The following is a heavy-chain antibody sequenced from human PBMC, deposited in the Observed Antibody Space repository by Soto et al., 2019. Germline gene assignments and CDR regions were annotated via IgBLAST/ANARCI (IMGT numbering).Heavy chain of an antibody. CDR2: INPSGGST. V-gene: IGHV1-46*01. CDR1: GYTFTSYY. D-gene: IGHD3-3*02. Sequence: GASVKVSCKASGYTFTSYYMHWVRQAPGQGLEWMGIINPSGGSTSYAQKFQGRVTMTRDTSTSTVYMELSSLRSEDTAVYYCASPSSVLGQYYYYYGMDVWGQGTTVTVSS. J-gene: IGHJ6*02. CDR3: ASPSSVLGQYYYYYGMDV.